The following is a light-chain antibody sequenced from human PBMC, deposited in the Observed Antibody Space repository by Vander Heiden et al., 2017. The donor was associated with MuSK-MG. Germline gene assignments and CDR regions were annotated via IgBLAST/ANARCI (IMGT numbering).Light chain of an antibody. CDR1: QSVATN. Sequence: IVMPQSPGPLSVSPGERGPLSSRASQSVATNLVWYQQKPGQAPRLVIYEASTRANGIPARFSGSGSGTQVTLTISSLQSEDFAVYYCQQYNNWPLTFGGGTKVEIK. CDR3: QQYNNWPLT. CDR2: EAS. V-gene: IGKV3-15*01. J-gene: IGKJ4*01.